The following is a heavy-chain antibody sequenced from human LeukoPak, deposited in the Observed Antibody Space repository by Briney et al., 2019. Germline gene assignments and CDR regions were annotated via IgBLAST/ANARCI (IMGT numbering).Heavy chain of an antibody. CDR3: ARSALTMVRGVFQH. CDR1: GFTFSSYA. Sequence: GGSLRLSCAASGFTFSSYAMHWVRQAPGKGLEWVAVISYDGSNKYYADSVKGRFTISRDNSKNTLYLQMNSLRAEDTAVYYCARSALTMVRGVFQHWGQGTLVIASS. J-gene: IGHJ1*01. D-gene: IGHD3-10*01. CDR2: ISYDGSNK. V-gene: IGHV3-30*04.